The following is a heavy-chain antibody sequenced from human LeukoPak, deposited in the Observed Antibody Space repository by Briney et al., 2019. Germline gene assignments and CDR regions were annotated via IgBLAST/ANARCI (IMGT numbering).Heavy chain of an antibody. Sequence: GGSLRLSCAASGFTFSSYGMHWVRQAPGKGLEWVAFIRYDGSNKYYADSVKGRFTISRDNSKNTLYLQMNSLRAEDTAVYYCAKDPLKGKIAAAAAFDIWGQGTMVTVSS. CDR1: GFTFSSYG. D-gene: IGHD6-13*01. CDR3: AKDPLKGKIAAAAAFDI. V-gene: IGHV3-30*02. J-gene: IGHJ3*02. CDR2: IRYDGSNK.